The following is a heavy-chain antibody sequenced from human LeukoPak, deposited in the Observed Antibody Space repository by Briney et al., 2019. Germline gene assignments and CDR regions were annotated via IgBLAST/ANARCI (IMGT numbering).Heavy chain of an antibody. Sequence: QPGGSLRLSCAASGFTFSDHHMDWVRQAPGKGLERVGRSRNKANSYTTEYAASVKGRFTISRDDSKNSLYLQMNSLKTEDTAVYYCRGGWSDYWGQGTLVTVSS. V-gene: IGHV3-72*01. D-gene: IGHD6-19*01. CDR2: SRNKANSYTT. CDR3: RGGWSDY. CDR1: GFTFSDHH. J-gene: IGHJ4*02.